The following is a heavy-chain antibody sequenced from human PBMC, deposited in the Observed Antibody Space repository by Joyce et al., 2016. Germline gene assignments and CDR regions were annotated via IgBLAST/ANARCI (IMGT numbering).Heavy chain of an antibody. CDR2: MNPNSGGT. CDR1: GYTLTGCY. CDR3: ARGSETPYYVYYYMDV. D-gene: IGHD2-15*01. Sequence: QVQLVQSGAEVKKPGASVKVSCKASGYTLTGCYMHWVRQAPGQGLEWMGWMNPNSGGTNYAQKFRGRVTMTRDTSISTAYMELRRLTSDDTAVYYCARGSETPYYVYYYMDVWGKGTTVTVSS. V-gene: IGHV1-2*02. J-gene: IGHJ6*03.